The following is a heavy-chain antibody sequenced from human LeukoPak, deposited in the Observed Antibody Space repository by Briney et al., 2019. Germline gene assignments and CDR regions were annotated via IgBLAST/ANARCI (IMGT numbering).Heavy chain of an antibody. CDR1: GFTFSSYA. CDR3: ARADFWSGYYLT. V-gene: IGHV3-23*01. D-gene: IGHD3-3*01. CDR2: ISGSGGST. Sequence: GGSLRLSCAASGFTFSSYAMSWVRQAPGKGLEWVSAISGSGGSTYYADSVKGRFTISRDNSKNTLYLQMNSLRAEDTAVCYCARADFWSGYYLTWGQGTLVTVSS. J-gene: IGHJ4*02.